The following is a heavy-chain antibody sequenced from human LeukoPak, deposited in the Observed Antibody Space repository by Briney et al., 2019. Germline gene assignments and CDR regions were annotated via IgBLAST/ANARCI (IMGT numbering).Heavy chain of an antibody. V-gene: IGHV1-18*04. J-gene: IGHJ5*02. CDR2: ISNYFGVT. CDR3: ARVSDYSGNGNGDWFDP. CDR1: GFRFTSFG. Sequence: ASVNVSCKASGFRFTSFGVSWVRQAPGQGLEWMGWISNYFGVTHYAEKFEDRVTMTIDTSTATAYMELRSLRYDDTAIYYCARVSDYSGNGNGDWFDPWGQGTVVTVSS. D-gene: IGHD4-11*01.